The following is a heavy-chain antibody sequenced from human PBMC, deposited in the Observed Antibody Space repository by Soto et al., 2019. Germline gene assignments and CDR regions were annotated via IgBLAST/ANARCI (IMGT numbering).Heavy chain of an antibody. V-gene: IGHV3-23*01. Sequence: GGSLRLSCAASGFTFSSYAMTWVRQAPGKGLEWVSGISSGGRTEYADSVKGRFTISRDNSKNTVYLQMNSLRAEDTAVYYCAKDGARYRSSWKYYGTDVWGQGTTVTVSS. CDR1: GFTFSSYA. CDR3: AKDGARYRSSWKYYGTDV. J-gene: IGHJ6*02. D-gene: IGHD6-13*01. CDR2: ISSGGRT.